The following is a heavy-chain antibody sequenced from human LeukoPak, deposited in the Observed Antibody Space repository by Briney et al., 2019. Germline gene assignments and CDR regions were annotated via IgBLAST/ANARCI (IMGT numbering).Heavy chain of an antibody. V-gene: IGHV1-18*01. CDR2: ISAYNGNT. CDR3: ARGYNISPRNAFDI. J-gene: IGHJ3*02. Sequence: GASVKVSCKASGYTFTSYGISWVRQAPGQGLEWMGWISAYNGNTNYAQKLQGGVTMTRDMSTSTVYMELSSLRSDDTAVYYCARGYNISPRNAFDIWGQGTMVTVSS. D-gene: IGHD1-14*01. CDR1: GYTFTSYG.